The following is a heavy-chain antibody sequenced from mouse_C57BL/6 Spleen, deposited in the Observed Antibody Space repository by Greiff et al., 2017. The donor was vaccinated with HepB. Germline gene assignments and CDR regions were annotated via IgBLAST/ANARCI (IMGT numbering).Heavy chain of an antibody. D-gene: IGHD2-3*01. CDR2: IYPRSGNT. CDR1: GYTFTSYG. CDR3: ARSRDDGNYVFDY. V-gene: IGHV1-81*01. J-gene: IGHJ2*01. Sequence: VQLQESGAELARPGASVKLSCKASGYTFTSYGISWVKQRTGQGLEWIGVIYPRSGNTYYNEKFKGKATLTADKSSSTAYMELRSLTSEDSAVYFCARSRDDGNYVFDYWGQGTTLTVSS.